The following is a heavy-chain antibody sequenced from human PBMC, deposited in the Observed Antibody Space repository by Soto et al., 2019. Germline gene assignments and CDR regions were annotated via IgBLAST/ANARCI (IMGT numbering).Heavy chain of an antibody. CDR3: ARLGGYYQAFDY. CDR1: GSPFTNYY. D-gene: IGHD3-22*01. V-gene: IGHV4-59*08. CDR2: IYYTGTF. J-gene: IGHJ4*01. Sequence: QVQLQESGPGLVKPSETLSLTCTVSGSPFTNYYWSWFRQPPGQGLEWVGYIYYTGTFTYNPSLGSRVAISMDASKSQFYLHLRSVTAADTAVYYCARLGGYYQAFDYWGHGALLTVSS.